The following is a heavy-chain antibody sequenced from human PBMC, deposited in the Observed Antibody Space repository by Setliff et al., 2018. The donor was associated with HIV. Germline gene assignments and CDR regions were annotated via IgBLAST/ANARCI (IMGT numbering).Heavy chain of an antibody. V-gene: IGHV3-23*01. CDR2: ISGSGLST. J-gene: IGHJ3*02. Sequence: PGGSLRLSCAASGFSFSIYAMTWVRQAPGKGLEWVSGISGSGLSTYYADSVKGRFTISRDNSKNTLCLQVNSLRAEDTAVYYRAKDDVPRDFDIWGQGTMVTVSS. CDR1: GFSFSIYA. CDR3: AKDDVPRDFDI.